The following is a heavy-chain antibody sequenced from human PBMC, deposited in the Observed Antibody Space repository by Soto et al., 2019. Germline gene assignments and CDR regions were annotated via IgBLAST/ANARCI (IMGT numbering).Heavy chain of an antibody. Sequence: GASVKVSFKASGYTFTSYVIHWVRQAPGQGLEWMGWINAGNGNTKYSQKFQGRVTITRETSASTAYMELSSLRSEDTAVYYCGRSGANYYYYAMDVWGQGTTVTVSS. V-gene: IGHV1-3*01. CDR2: INAGNGNT. J-gene: IGHJ6*02. CDR1: GYTFTSYV. CDR3: GRSGANYYYYAMDV.